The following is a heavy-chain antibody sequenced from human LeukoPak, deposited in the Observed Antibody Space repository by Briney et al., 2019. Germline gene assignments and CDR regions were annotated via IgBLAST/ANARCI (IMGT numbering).Heavy chain of an antibody. V-gene: IGHV4-59*01. J-gene: IGHJ4*02. CDR3: ARGLGYCSGGSCYPFDY. CDR2: IYYSGST. D-gene: IGHD2-15*01. Sequence: SETLSLTCTVSGASINSYYWSWIRQPPGRGLEWIGYIYYSGSTNYSPSLQSRVTISVDTSKNQFSLNLSSVTAADTAVYYCARGLGYCSGGSCYPFDYWGQGTLVTVSS. CDR1: GASINSYY.